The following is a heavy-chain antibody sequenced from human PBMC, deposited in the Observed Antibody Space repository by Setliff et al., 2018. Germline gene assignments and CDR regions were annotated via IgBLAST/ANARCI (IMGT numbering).Heavy chain of an antibody. V-gene: IGHV4-39*01. J-gene: IGHJ4*02. Sequence: PSETLSLTCTVSGGSISSSSYQWGWVRQAPGKGLEWIGSIYYSGTAYYNPSLKSRVTISVDTSKNQFSLQVTSVTATDTAIYYCARHQFVGGYYGSVTYRHFDYWGQGIRVTVSS. CDR1: GGSISSSSYQ. CDR2: IYYSGTA. D-gene: IGHD3-10*01. CDR3: ARHQFVGGYYGSVTYRHFDY.